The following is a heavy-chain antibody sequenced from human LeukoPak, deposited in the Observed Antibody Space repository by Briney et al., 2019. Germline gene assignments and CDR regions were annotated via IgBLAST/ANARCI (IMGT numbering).Heavy chain of an antibody. CDR1: GYAFTTYW. CDR3: AIRAVSSSSSWYVFGD. CDR2: IYPGDSDT. J-gene: IGHJ4*02. Sequence: GESLKISCKGSGYAFTTYWIGWVRPMPGKGLEWMGMIYPGDSDTRYSPSFQGQVTISVDKSISTAYLQWSSLKASDTAMYYCAIRAVSSSSSWYVFGDWGQGTLVTVSS. V-gene: IGHV5-51*01. D-gene: IGHD6-13*01.